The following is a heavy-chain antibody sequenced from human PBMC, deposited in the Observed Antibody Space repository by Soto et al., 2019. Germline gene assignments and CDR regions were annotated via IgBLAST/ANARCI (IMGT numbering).Heavy chain of an antibody. CDR2: IYYSGST. CDR1: GGSISSYY. Sequence: SETLSLTCTVSGGSISSYYWSWIRQPPGKGLEWIGYIYYSGSTNYNPSLKSRVTISVDTSKNQFSLKLSSVTAADTAVYYCARDGDNWNDGGFDPWGQGTLVIVSS. V-gene: IGHV4-59*01. J-gene: IGHJ5*02. CDR3: ARDGDNWNDGGFDP. D-gene: IGHD1-1*01.